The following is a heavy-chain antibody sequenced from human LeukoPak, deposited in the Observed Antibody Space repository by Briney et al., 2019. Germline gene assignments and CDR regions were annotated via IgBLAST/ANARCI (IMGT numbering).Heavy chain of an antibody. CDR2: ISYDGSNK. J-gene: IGHJ4*02. V-gene: IGHV3-30-3*01. Sequence: GRSLRLSCAASGFTFSSYAMHLVRQAPGKGLEWVAVISYDGSNKYYADSVKGRFTISRDNSKNTLYLQMNSLRAEDTAVYYCARDPTTSGSYDYWGQGTLVTVSS. D-gene: IGHD1-26*01. CDR3: ARDPTTSGSYDY. CDR1: GFTFSSYA.